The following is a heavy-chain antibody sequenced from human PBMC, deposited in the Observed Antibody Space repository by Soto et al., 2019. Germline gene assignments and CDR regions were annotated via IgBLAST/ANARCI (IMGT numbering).Heavy chain of an antibody. CDR2: INPSGGST. Sequence: ASVKVSCKASGYTFTSYYMHWVRQAPGQGLEWMGIINPSGGSTSYAQKFQGRVTMTRDTSTSTVYMELSSLRSEDTAVYYCARVLPYYDSSGYYAEGLGAFDIWGQGTMVTVSS. CDR3: ARVLPYYDSSGYYAEGLGAFDI. CDR1: GYTFTSYY. D-gene: IGHD3-22*01. J-gene: IGHJ3*02. V-gene: IGHV1-46*01.